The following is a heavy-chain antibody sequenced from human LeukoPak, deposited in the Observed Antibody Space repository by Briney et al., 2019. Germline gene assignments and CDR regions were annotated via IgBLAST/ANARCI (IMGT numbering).Heavy chain of an antibody. V-gene: IGHV3-7*01. CDR2: IKEDGSEK. D-gene: IGHD1-26*01. CDR3: VYGGSYYIA. CDR1: GFTFTRYW. Sequence: GGSLRLSCAASGFTFTRYWMTWVRQAPGTGLELVANIKEDGSEKYYVDSVKGRFTISRDNAKNSLYLQMNSLRAEDTAVYYCVYGGSYYIAWGQGTLVTVSS. J-gene: IGHJ5*02.